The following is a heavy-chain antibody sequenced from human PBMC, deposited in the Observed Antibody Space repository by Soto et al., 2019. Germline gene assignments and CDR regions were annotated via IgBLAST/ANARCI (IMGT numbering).Heavy chain of an antibody. CDR1: GGSISSSNYY. CDR3: GDDSSGLGWFEP. Sequence: SETLSLTCTVSGGSISSSNYYWGWIRQPPGKGLEWIGSISYSGSTHYNPSLKSRLTMSVDTSKNQFSLKLTSVTAADTAVYYCGDDSSGLGWFEPWGQGTRVTVSS. D-gene: IGHD3-22*01. CDR2: ISYSGST. V-gene: IGHV4-39*01. J-gene: IGHJ5*02.